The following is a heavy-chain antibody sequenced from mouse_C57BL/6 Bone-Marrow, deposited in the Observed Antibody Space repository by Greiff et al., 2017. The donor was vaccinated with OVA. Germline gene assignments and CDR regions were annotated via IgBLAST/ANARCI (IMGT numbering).Heavy chain of an antibody. V-gene: IGHV5-4*01. Sequence: EVQVVESGGGLVKPGGSLKLSCAASGFTFSSYAMSWVRQTPEKRLEWVATISDGGSYTYYPDNVKGRFTISRDNAKNNLYLQMSHLKSEDTAMYYCARGDYYYGTYYFDYWGQGTTLTVSS. J-gene: IGHJ2*01. CDR3: ARGDYYYGTYYFDY. CDR2: ISDGGSYT. D-gene: IGHD1-1*01. CDR1: GFTFSSYA.